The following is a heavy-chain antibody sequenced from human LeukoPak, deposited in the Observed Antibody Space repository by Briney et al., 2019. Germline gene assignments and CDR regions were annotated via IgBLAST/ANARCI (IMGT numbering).Heavy chain of an antibody. V-gene: IGHV1-8*01. D-gene: IGHD3-3*01. J-gene: IGHJ6*02. CDR1: GYTFTSYD. CDR3: ARGPPYDFWSGYYSHSYYYYGMDV. CDR2: MNPNSGNT. Sequence: ASVKVSCKASGYTFTSYDINWVRQATGQGLEWMGWMNPNSGNTGYAQKFRGRVTMTRNTSISTAYMELSSLRSEDTAVYYCARGPPYDFWSGYYSHSYYYYGMDVWGQGTTVTVSS.